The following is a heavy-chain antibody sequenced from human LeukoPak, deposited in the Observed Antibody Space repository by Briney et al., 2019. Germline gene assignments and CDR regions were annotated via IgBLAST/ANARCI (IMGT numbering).Heavy chain of an antibody. CDR3: AKDTLGD. V-gene: IGHV3-30*18. Sequence: GGSLRLSCAASGFTFSSYSMNWVRQAPGKGLEWVAVISYDGSNKYYADSVKGRFTISRDNSKNTLYLQMNSLRAEDTAVYYCAKDTLGDWGQGTLVTVSS. CDR1: GFTFSSYS. J-gene: IGHJ4*02. CDR2: ISYDGSNK.